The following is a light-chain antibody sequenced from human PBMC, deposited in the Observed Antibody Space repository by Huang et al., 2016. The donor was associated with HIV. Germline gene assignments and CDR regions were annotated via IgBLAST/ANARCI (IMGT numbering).Light chain of an antibody. CDR3: QQYSTSSYT. CDR1: QSGRNNY. Sequence: IVLTQSPATLSLSPGERATLTCGASQSGRNNYLAWYQQKPGLAPRLLIYDAHVRATGIPDRFSGSGSGTDFTLTISRLEPEDFARYYCQQYSTSSYTFGQGTKVDI. V-gene: IGKV3D-20*01. CDR2: DAH. J-gene: IGKJ2*01.